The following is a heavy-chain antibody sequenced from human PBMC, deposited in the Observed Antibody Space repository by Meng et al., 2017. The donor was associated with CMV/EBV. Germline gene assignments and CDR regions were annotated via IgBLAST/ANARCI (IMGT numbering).Heavy chain of an antibody. J-gene: IGHJ5*02. D-gene: IGHD3-22*01. V-gene: IGHV3-53*01. CDR1: GFTVSSNY. CDR3: ARGQGRIVVNWFDP. Sequence: GGSLRLSCAASGFTVSSNYMSWVRQAPGKGREWVSVIYSGGSTYYADSVKGRFTISRDNAKNSLYLQMNSLRAEDTAVYYCARGQGRIVVNWFDPWGQGTLVTVSS. CDR2: IYSGGST.